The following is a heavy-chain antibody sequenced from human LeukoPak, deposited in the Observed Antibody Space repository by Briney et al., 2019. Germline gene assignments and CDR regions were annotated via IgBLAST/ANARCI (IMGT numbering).Heavy chain of an antibody. Sequence: GGSLRLSCAASGFTFSSYAMSWVRQAPGKGLEWVSAISGSGGSTYYADSVKGRFTISRDNSKNTLYLQMNSLRAEDTAVYYCARSQFGELLNGFDSWGQGTLVTVSS. CDR1: GFTFSSYA. J-gene: IGHJ4*02. D-gene: IGHD3-10*01. V-gene: IGHV3-23*01. CDR3: ARSQFGELLNGFDS. CDR2: ISGSGGST.